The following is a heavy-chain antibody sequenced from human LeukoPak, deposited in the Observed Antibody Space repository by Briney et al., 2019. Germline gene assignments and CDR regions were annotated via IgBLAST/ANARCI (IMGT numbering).Heavy chain of an antibody. CDR1: GFTFSSYA. D-gene: IGHD6-13*01. CDR3: AGSAFGRSSSWYDY. Sequence: GGSLRLSCAASGFTFSSYAMHWVRQAPGKGLEWVAVISYDGSNKYYADSVKGRFTISRDSSKNTLYLQMNSLRAEDTAVYYCAGSAFGRSSSWYDYWGQGTLVTVSS. J-gene: IGHJ4*02. V-gene: IGHV3-30*14. CDR2: ISYDGSNK.